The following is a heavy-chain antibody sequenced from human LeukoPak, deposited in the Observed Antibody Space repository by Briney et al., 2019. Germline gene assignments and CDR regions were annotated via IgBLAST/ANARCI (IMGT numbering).Heavy chain of an antibody. J-gene: IGHJ4*02. CDR2: IYYSGST. CDR1: GGSVSSGSYY. CDR3: ARGALVGVSFDY. V-gene: IGHV4-61*01. Sequence: SETLSLTCTVSGGSVSSGSYYWSWIRQPPGKGLEWIGYIYYSGSTNYNPSLKSRVTISVDTSKNQFSLKLSSVTAADTAVYYCARGALVGVSFDYWGQGTLVTVSS. D-gene: IGHD1-26*01.